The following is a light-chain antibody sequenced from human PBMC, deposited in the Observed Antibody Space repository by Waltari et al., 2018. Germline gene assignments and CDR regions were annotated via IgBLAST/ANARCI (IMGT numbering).Light chain of an antibody. Sequence: EIVMTQSPATLSVSPGEGATLSCRASQSVSSNLAWYQHKPGQAPRLLRYGASTRATGIPARFSGSGSGTEFTLTISSLQSEDFAFYYCQQYNNWPPEDTFGQGTKLEIK. J-gene: IGKJ2*01. CDR1: QSVSSN. CDR3: QQYNNWPPEDT. CDR2: GAS. V-gene: IGKV3-15*01.